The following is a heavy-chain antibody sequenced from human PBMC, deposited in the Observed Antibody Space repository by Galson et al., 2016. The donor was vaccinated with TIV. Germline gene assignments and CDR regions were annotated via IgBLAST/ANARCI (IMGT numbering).Heavy chain of an antibody. CDR2: VDPDNGET. Sequence: VKVSCKVSGYIFTERFIHWVRQAPGERPEWVGRVDPDNGETLYAEKFQGRVTMAADTSGDTAFMELSNLRSEDTAFFYCTTGGGSSASYYFDFWGLGTLVTVSS. CDR1: GYIFTERF. CDR3: TTGGGSSASYYFDF. J-gene: IGHJ4*02. D-gene: IGHD5-12*01. V-gene: IGHV1-69-2*01.